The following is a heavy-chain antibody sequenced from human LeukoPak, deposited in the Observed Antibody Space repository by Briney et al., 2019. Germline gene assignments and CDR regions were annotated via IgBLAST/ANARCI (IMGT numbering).Heavy chain of an antibody. Sequence: GGSLRLSCAASGFTFSSYAMSWVRQAPGKGLEWVSTITGSGDNTYYTDSVKGRFTFSRDNSKSTLYPQMNSLRAEDTAVYYCAKDPTPYVGASADWGQGTLVTVSS. CDR1: GFTFSSYA. V-gene: IGHV3-23*01. J-gene: IGHJ4*02. CDR3: AKDPTPYVGASAD. CDR2: ITGSGDNT. D-gene: IGHD1-26*01.